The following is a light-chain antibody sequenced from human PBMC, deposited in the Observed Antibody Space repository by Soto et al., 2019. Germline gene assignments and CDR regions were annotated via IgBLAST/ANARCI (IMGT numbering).Light chain of an antibody. J-gene: IGKJ3*01. Sequence: DIQMTQSPSSLSASVGATVTITCRASQGIGNYLAWYQQRPGKAPNLLIYHASTLQSGIPSRFSGSRSGTDFTLTISSLQPEDVATYYCQKYNSAVFTCGPGTKVDI. V-gene: IGKV1-27*01. CDR3: QKYNSAVFT. CDR2: HAS. CDR1: QGIGNY.